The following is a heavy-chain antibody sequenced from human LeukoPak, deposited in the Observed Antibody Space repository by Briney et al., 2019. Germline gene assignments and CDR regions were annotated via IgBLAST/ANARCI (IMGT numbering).Heavy chain of an antibody. CDR1: GFTFSSYA. CDR3: ATPTTVTGGYFDY. J-gene: IGHJ4*02. Sequence: GGSLRLSCAASGFTFSSYAMHWVRQAPGKGLEWVAVISYDGSNKYYADSVKGRFTISRDNSKNTLYLQMNSLRAEDTAAYYCATPTTVTGGYFDYWGQGTLVTVSS. CDR2: ISYDGSNK. V-gene: IGHV3-30-3*01. D-gene: IGHD4-11*01.